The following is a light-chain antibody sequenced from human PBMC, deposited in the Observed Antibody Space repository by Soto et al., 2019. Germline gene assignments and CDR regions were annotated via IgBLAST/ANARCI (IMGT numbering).Light chain of an antibody. V-gene: IGKV3-20*01. CDR1: QSVSRSY. CDR2: GAS. Sequence: EIVLTQSPGTLSLSPGERATLSCRASQSVSRSYLAWYQQKPGQAPRLLIYGASSRATGIPDRFSGSGSGTDFTLTISRLEPEDFAVYYCQQYGSSPRNTFGGGTKVDIK. CDR3: QQYGSSPRNT. J-gene: IGKJ4*01.